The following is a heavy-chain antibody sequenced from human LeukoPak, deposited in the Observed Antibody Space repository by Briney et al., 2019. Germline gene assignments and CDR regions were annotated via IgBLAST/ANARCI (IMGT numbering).Heavy chain of an antibody. Sequence: HGESLKISCKASGYIFTRYWIGWVRQMPGKGLEWMGIIYPGDSDTRYSPSFQSQVTISVDKALSTTYLHRTSLKASDTAMYYCARGQWGFDYWGQGSLVTASS. CDR1: GYIFTRYW. CDR3: ARGQWGFDY. CDR2: IYPGDSDT. J-gene: IGHJ4*02. D-gene: IGHD1-26*01. V-gene: IGHV5-51*01.